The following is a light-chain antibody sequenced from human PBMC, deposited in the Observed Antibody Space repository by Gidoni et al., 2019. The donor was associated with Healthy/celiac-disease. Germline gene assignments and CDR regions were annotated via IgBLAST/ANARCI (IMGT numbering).Light chain of an antibody. Sequence: EVVMTQSPATLSVSPGERATLSCRASQSVSSNLAWYRQKPGQAPRLLIYGASTRATGIPARFSDSGSGTEFTLTISSLQSEDFAVYYCQQYNNWPPWTFGQGTKVEIK. CDR2: GAS. CDR1: QSVSSN. V-gene: IGKV3-15*01. CDR3: QQYNNWPPWT. J-gene: IGKJ1*01.